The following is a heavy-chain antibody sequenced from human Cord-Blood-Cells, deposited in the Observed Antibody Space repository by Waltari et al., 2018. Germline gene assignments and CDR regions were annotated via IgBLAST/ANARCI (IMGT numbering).Heavy chain of an antibody. CDR3: ARDKSSGWYYYYYGMDV. Sequence: QVQLVESGGGVVQPGRSLRLSCAASGFTFSRYGMHWVRPAPGKGLEWVAVIWYDGSNKYYADSVKGRFTISRDNSKNTLYLQMNSLRAEDTAVYYCARDKSSGWYYYYYGMDVWGQGTTVTVSS. V-gene: IGHV3-33*01. CDR1: GFTFSRYG. D-gene: IGHD6-19*01. J-gene: IGHJ6*02. CDR2: IWYDGSNK.